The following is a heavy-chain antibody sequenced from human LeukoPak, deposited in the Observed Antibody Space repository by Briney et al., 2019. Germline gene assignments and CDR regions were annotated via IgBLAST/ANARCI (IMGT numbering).Heavy chain of an antibody. CDR3: PTHAINYYDSSGYYDY. CDR1: GYTFTSYY. CDR2: INPSGGST. J-gene: IGHJ4*02. Sequence: ASVKVSCKASGYTFTSYYMHWVRQAPGQGLEWMGMINPSGGSTSYAQKFQCRVTMTRDTSTSTVYMELSSLRSEDTAVYYCPTHAINYYDSSGYYDYWGQGTMVTVSS. V-gene: IGHV1-46*01. D-gene: IGHD3-22*01.